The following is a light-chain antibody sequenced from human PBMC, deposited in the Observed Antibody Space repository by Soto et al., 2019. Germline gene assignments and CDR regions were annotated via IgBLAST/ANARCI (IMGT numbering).Light chain of an antibody. CDR2: AAS. Sequence: DVQMTQSPSSLSASVGDRVTITCRASQSVSTYLNWYQQKPGKAPKLLIHAASTLQSGVPSRFSGSGTGTDFTLTIDGLQPEDFATYCYQQTYFALHTFGQGTKVEI. CDR3: QQTYFALHT. CDR1: QSVSTY. J-gene: IGKJ2*01. V-gene: IGKV1-39*01.